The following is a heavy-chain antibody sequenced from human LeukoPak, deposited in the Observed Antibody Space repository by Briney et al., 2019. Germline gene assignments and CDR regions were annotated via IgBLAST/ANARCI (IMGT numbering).Heavy chain of an antibody. CDR1: GGSISSSSYY. D-gene: IGHD3-22*01. J-gene: IGHJ4*02. V-gene: IGHV4-39*01. CDR2: TYYSGST. CDR3: ARTSSGYSRSTKYYFDY. Sequence: SETLSLTCTVSGGSISSSSYYWGWIRQPPGKGLEWIGSTYYSGSTYYNPSLKSRVTISVDTSKNQFSLKLSSVTAADTAVYYCARTSSGYSRSTKYYFDYWGQGTLVTVSS.